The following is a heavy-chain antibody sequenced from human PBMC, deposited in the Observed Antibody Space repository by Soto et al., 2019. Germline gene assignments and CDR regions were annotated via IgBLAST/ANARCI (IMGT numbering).Heavy chain of an antibody. CDR3: ARAWVVVTAPDY. D-gene: IGHD2-21*02. CDR1: GYTFTSYA. V-gene: IGHV1-3*01. J-gene: IGHJ4*02. CDR2: INAGNGNT. Sequence: KVSCKASGYTFTSYAMHWVRQAPGQRLEWMGWINAGNGNTKYSQKFQGRVTITRDTSASTAYMELSSLRSEDTAVYYCARAWVVVTAPDYWGQGTLVTV.